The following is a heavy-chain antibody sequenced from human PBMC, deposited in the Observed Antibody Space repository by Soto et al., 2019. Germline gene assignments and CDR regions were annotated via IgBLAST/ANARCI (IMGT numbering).Heavy chain of an antibody. Sequence: SETLSLTCTVSGGSISSGGYYWNWIRQHPGKGLEWIGYIYYSGSTYYNPSLKSRVTISIDTSKNQFSLKLSSVTAADTAVYYCARRYYDYVWGSYRYIAAFDIWGQGTMVTVSS. J-gene: IGHJ3*02. D-gene: IGHD3-16*02. V-gene: IGHV4-31*03. CDR1: GGSISSGGYY. CDR3: ARRYYDYVWGSYRYIAAFDI. CDR2: IYYSGST.